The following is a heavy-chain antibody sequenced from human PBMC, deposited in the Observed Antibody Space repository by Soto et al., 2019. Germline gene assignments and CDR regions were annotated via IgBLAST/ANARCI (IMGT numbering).Heavy chain of an antibody. CDR1: GYTFTSYA. Sequence: ASVKVSCKASGYTFTSYAMHWVRQAPGQRLEWMGWINAGNGNTKYSQKFQGRVTITRDTSASTAYMELSSLRSEDTAVYYCATPQHYDDCTDSWGQGTLVTVSS. D-gene: IGHD3-22*01. CDR3: ATPQHYDDCTDS. V-gene: IGHV1-3*01. CDR2: INAGNGNT. J-gene: IGHJ4*02.